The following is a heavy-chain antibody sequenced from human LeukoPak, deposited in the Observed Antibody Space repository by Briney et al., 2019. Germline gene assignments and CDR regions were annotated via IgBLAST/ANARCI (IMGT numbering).Heavy chain of an antibody. J-gene: IGHJ4*02. Sequence: GGSLRLSCAASGFTFDDYAMHWVRQAPGKGLEWVSGIIWDSVSIGYADSVKGRFTISRDNAKNSLYLQMNSLRAEDTALYYGPKGTTVVPIVPFDYWGQGSLVTVSS. V-gene: IGHV3-9*01. CDR2: IIWDSVSI. D-gene: IGHD4-23*01. CDR3: PKGTTVVPIVPFDY. CDR1: GFTFDDYA.